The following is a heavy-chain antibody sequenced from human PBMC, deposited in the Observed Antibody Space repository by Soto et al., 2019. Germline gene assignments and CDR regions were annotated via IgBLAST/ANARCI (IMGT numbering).Heavy chain of an antibody. D-gene: IGHD3-22*01. V-gene: IGHV3-48*03. CDR1: GFTFSSYE. J-gene: IGHJ3*02. CDR3: ARAPHYYDRSGYSPPDDAFYI. Sequence: GGSLRLSCAASGFTFSSYEMNWVRQAPGKGLEWVSYISSSGSTIYYAGSVKGRFTISRDNAKNSLYLQMNSLRAEDTAVYYCARAPHYYDRSGYSPPDDAFYIWGQGTMVSVSS. CDR2: ISSSGSTI.